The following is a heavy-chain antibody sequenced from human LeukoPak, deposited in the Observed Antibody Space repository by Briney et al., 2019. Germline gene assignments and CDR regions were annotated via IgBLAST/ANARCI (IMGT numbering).Heavy chain of an antibody. D-gene: IGHD4/OR15-4a*01. CDR3: ATDDVYGDLYYFDY. CDR1: GFTFSTYS. CDR2: ISIGSTYI. J-gene: IGHJ4*02. V-gene: IGHV3-21*01. Sequence: GGSLRLSCAASGFTFSTYSMNWVRQAPGKGLEWVSSISIGSTYIYYADSVKGRFTISRDNAKNSLYLQMNSLRAEDTAVYYCATDDVYGDLYYFDYWGQRTLVTVAS.